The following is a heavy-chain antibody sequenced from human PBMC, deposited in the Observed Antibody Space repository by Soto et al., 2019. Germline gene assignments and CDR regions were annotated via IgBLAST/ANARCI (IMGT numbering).Heavy chain of an antibody. CDR1: GGSISSGGYY. Sequence: QVQLQESGPGLVKPSQTLSLTCTVSGGSISSGGYYWTWIRHHPGKGLEWIGNIYHTGSTFHNPSLQSQVTISVDTSQNQFSLKVTSMTAADTAVYYCARGQAAAGLLDYWGHGTLVTVS. CDR3: ARGQAAAGLLDY. J-gene: IGHJ4*01. CDR2: IYHTGST. V-gene: IGHV4-31*01. D-gene: IGHD6-13*01.